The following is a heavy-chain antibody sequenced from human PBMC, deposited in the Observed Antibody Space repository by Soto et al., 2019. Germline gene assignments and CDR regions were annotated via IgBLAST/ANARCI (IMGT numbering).Heavy chain of an antibody. D-gene: IGHD6-19*01. J-gene: IGHJ5*02. CDR3: ARGTVDRIVTSGWCHYVDR. Sequence: EVQLLDSGGGLVQPGGSLRLSCAASGFTFSSSAMSWVRQAPGKGLEWVSAVSGSGGTTYYANSVRGCFTMSRDNSKNPLYLQMNSRGAEDTAIHLCARGTVDRIVTSGWCHYVDRWGQGTLVTVSS. CDR2: VSGSGGTT. V-gene: IGHV3-23*01. CDR1: GFTFSSSA.